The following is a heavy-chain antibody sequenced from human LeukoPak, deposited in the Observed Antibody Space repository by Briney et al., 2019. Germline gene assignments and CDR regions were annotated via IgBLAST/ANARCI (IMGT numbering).Heavy chain of an antibody. Sequence: GSLRLSCAASGFTFSSYAMSWVRQAPGKGLEWVSAISGSGGSTYYADSVKGRFTISRDNSKNTLYLQMNSLRAEDTAVYYCAKDRLPPRYNWNDVLLGADAFDIWGQGTVVTVSS. J-gene: IGHJ3*02. CDR3: AKDRLPPRYNWNDVLLGADAFDI. CDR1: GFTFSSYA. CDR2: ISGSGGST. D-gene: IGHD1-20*01. V-gene: IGHV3-23*01.